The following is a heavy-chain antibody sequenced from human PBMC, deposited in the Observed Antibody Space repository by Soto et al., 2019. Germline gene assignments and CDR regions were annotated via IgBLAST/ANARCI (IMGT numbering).Heavy chain of an antibody. CDR1: GFTFSSYA. J-gene: IGHJ4*02. Sequence: PGGSLRLSCAASGFTFSSYAMSWVRQAPGKGLEWVSAISGSGGSTYYADSVKGRFTISRDNAKNTLYLQMNSLRAEDTAVYYSARGPPRHDVDYYGSGSCFDYWGQGTLVTVAS. V-gene: IGHV3-23*01. CDR2: ISGSGGST. CDR3: ARGPPRHDVDYYGSGSCFDY. D-gene: IGHD3-10*01.